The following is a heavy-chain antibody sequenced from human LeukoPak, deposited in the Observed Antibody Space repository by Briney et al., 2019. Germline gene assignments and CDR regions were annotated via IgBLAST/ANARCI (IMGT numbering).Heavy chain of an antibody. Sequence: SETLSLTCTVSGGSISSGSYYWSWIWQPAGKGLEWIGRIYTSGSTNYNPSLKSRVTISVDTSKNQFSLKLSSVTAADTAVYYCARGGDAYDSSGYVDAFDIWGQGTMVTVSS. CDR3: ARGGDAYDSSGYVDAFDI. V-gene: IGHV4-61*02. J-gene: IGHJ3*02. D-gene: IGHD3-22*01. CDR2: IYTSGST. CDR1: GGSISSGSYY.